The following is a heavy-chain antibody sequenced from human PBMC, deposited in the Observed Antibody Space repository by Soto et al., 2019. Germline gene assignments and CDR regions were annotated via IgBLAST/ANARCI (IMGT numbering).Heavy chain of an antibody. CDR1: GGDLRNSG. CDR3: AAEDGAGFKS. J-gene: IGHJ4*02. D-gene: IGHD1-26*01. CDR2: IFPLLAMV. V-gene: IGHV1-69*04. Sequence: QVHLVQSGAEMKKPGSSVKVSCKVSGGDLRNSGISWVRQAPGQGLEWMGGIFPLLAMVDYSQKFQGRVTITADESTSTACLHLGSLKSEVTAGFYCAAEDGAGFKSWGQADLVIVSS.